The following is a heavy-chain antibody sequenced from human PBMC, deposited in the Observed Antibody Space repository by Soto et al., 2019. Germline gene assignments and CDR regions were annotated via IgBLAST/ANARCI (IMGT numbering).Heavy chain of an antibody. CDR2: ISRSGNST. D-gene: IGHD3-9*01. CDR1: GLSFSSYA. Sequence: PGGSLRLSCAVSGLSFSSYAMTWVRQSPGKGLEWVSSISRSGNSTYSADSVRGRFTISRDNSKNTLYLQMNSLRAEDTAVYYFAKDAKILDWLPTSYYFDFWGQGTLVTVSS. V-gene: IGHV3-23*01. J-gene: IGHJ4*02. CDR3: AKDAKILDWLPTSYYFDF.